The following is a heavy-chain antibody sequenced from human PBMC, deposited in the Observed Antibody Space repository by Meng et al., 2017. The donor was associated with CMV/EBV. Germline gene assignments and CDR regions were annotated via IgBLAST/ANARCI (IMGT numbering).Heavy chain of an antibody. CDR1: GFAFSSYW. V-gene: IGHV3-74*01. CDR2: INSDGSST. J-gene: IGHJ4*02. Sequence: SGFAFSSYWMHWVRQGPGKGLVWVSRINSDGSSTSYADSVKGRFTISRDNAKNTLYLQMNSLRAEDTALYYCARVHGYPHLYYFDYWGQGTLVTVSS. D-gene: IGHD5-24*01. CDR3: ARVHGYPHLYYFDY.